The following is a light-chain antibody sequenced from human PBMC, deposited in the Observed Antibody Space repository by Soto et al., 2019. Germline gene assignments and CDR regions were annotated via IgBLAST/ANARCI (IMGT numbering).Light chain of an antibody. J-gene: IGLJ2*01. Sequence: QSTLTQPRSVSGSPGQSVTISCTGTSSDVGGYDYVSWYQHHPGNAPKLIIYDVSKRPSGVLDRFSGSKSGNTASLTISGLQAEDECDYYCCSYAGDYTSIFGGRTQLTVL. V-gene: IGLV2-11*01. CDR2: DVS. CDR1: SSDVGGYDY. CDR3: CSYAGDYTSI.